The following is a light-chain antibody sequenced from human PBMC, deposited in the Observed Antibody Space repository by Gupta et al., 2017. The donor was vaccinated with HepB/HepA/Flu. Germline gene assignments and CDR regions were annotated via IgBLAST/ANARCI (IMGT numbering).Light chain of an antibody. Sequence: SSELTQAPAVSVALGQTVRITCQGDSLRSYYASWYQQKPGQAPVLFIYGKNNRPSGIPDRFSGSSSGNTASLTITGAQAEDEADYYCHSRDSSSNHVVFGGGTKLTVL. J-gene: IGLJ2*01. CDR1: SLRSYY. CDR3: HSRDSSSNHVV. CDR2: GKN. V-gene: IGLV3-19*01.